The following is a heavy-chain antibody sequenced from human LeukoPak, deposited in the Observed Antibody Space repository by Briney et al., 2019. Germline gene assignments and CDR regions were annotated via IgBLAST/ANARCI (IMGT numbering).Heavy chain of an antibody. J-gene: IGHJ4*02. V-gene: IGHV3-48*03. Sequence: PPGGSLRLSCAASGFTFSSYEMIWVGHAPGKGLEGLSYIGRGGGTIYYADSVKGRFTISRDDAKNSLYLQMNSLRAEDTAVYYCARIMTTVTTSDYWGQGTLVTVSS. CDR1: GFTFSSYE. CDR3: ARIMTTVTTSDY. CDR2: IGRGGGTI. D-gene: IGHD4-17*01.